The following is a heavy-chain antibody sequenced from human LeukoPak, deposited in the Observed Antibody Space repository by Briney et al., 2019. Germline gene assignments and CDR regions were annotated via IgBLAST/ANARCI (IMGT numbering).Heavy chain of an antibody. CDR1: GFTFSSNG. Sequence: GGSLRLSCAASGFTFSSNGMHWVRQAPGKGLEWVSAISGSGGSTYYADSVKGRFTISRVNSKNMLYLQMNSLRAEDTAVYYCAKRNSNYFFDYWGQGTLVTVSS. D-gene: IGHD1/OR15-1a*01. CDR2: ISGSGGST. J-gene: IGHJ4*02. CDR3: AKRNSNYFFDY. V-gene: IGHV3-23*01.